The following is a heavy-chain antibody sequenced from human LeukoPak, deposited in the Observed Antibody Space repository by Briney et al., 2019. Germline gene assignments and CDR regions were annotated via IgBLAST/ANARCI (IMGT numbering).Heavy chain of an antibody. CDR3: ARVEEYCSAGSCYLGWFDP. CDR1: GGSISSYY. V-gene: IGHV4-59*01. CDR2: IYYSGSI. Sequence: SETLSLTCTVSGGSISSYYWSWIRQPPGKGLEWIGYIYYSGSINYNPFLKSRVTISVDTSKNQFSLKLSSVTAADTAVYYCARVEEYCSAGSCYLGWFDPWGQGTLVTVSS. D-gene: IGHD2-15*01. J-gene: IGHJ5*02.